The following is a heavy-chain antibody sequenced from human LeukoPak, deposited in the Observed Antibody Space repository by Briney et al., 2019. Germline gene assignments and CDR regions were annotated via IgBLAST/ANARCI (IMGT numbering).Heavy chain of an antibody. D-gene: IGHD3-10*01. J-gene: IGHJ4*02. CDR1: GFTFSSYA. CDR3: ARVLSYYGSDYFDS. CDR2: ISGSGGIT. V-gene: IGHV3-23*01. Sequence: GGSLRLSCAASGFTFSSYAMSWVRQAPGKGLEWVSGISGSGGITYYADSVKGRFTISRDNARNSLSLQMNSLRAVDTAVYYCARVLSYYGSDYFDSWGQGTLVTVSS.